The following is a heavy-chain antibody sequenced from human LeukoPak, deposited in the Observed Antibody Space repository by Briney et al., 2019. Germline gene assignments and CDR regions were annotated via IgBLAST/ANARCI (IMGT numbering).Heavy chain of an antibody. CDR1: GFTFSSYA. CDR2: NSGSGGST. V-gene: IGHV3-23*01. CDR3: AKDEIVVVPARFDY. J-gene: IGHJ4*02. Sequence: PGGSLRLSCAASGFTFSSYAMSRVRQAPGKGLEWVSANSGSGGSTYYADSVKGRFTISRDNSKNTLYLQMNSLRAEDTAVYYCAKDEIVVVPARFDYWGQGTLVTVSS. D-gene: IGHD2-2*01.